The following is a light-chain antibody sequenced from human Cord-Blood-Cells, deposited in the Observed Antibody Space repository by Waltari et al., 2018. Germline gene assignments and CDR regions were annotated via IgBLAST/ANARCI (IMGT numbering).Light chain of an antibody. CDR2: EVS. CDR1: SSDVGSYTL. Sequence: QSALTQPASVSGSPGQSIPISCTGTSSDVGSYTLVSWYQQHPGKAPKLMIYEVSKRPSGVSNRFSGSKSGNTASLTISGLQAEDEADYYCCSYAGSSTFYVFGTGTKVTVL. J-gene: IGLJ1*01. CDR3: CSYAGSSTFYV. V-gene: IGLV2-23*02.